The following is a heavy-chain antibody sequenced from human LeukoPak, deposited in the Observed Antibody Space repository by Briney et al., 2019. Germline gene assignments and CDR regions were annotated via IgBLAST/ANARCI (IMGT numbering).Heavy chain of an antibody. J-gene: IGHJ6*03. D-gene: IGHD3-22*01. CDR3: ARDSPTANHDSSGYYVGYYYYMDV. Sequence: SETLSLTCTVSGGSISSSSYYWGWIRQPPGKGLEWIGSIYYSGSTYYNPSLKSRVTISVDTSKNQFSLQLNSVTPEDTAVYYCARDSPTANHDSSGYYVGYYYYMDVWGKGTTVTVSS. V-gene: IGHV4-39*02. CDR2: IYYSGST. CDR1: GGSISSSSYY.